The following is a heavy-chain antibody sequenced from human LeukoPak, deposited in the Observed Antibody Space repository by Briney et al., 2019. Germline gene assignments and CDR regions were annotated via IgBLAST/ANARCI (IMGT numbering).Heavy chain of an antibody. J-gene: IGHJ4*02. V-gene: IGHV4-4*07. Sequence: SETLSLTCTVSGGSISSYYWSWIRQPAGKGLEWIGRIYTSGSTNYNPSLKSRVTMSVDTSKNQFSLKLSSVTAADTAVYYCARGGNSGYDPIADYWGQGTLVTVSS. CDR3: ARGGNSGYDPIADY. CDR1: GGSISSYY. D-gene: IGHD5-12*01. CDR2: IYTSGST.